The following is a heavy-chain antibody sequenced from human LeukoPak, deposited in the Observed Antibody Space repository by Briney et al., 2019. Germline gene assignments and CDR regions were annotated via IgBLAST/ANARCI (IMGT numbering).Heavy chain of an antibody. CDR1: GYTFTGYY. CDR2: INPNSGGT. D-gene: IGHD3-10*01. Sequence: ASVKVSCKASGYTFTGYYMHWVRQAPGQGLEWMGWINPNSGGTNYAQKFQGRVTMTRDTSISTAYMELSRLRSDDTAVYYCARDDYYGSGSYRKSPGYYYYYMDVWGKGTTVTISS. J-gene: IGHJ6*03. CDR3: ARDDYYGSGSYRKSPGYYYYYMDV. V-gene: IGHV1-2*02.